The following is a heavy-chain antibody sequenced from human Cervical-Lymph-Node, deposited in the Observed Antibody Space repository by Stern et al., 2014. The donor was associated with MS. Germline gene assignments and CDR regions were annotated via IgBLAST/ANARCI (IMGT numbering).Heavy chain of an antibody. CDR2: ISYDVNHK. CDR3: ARDYEDTSMLFDH. D-gene: IGHD2-8*01. V-gene: IGHV3-30*03. J-gene: IGHJ4*02. CDR1: GFPFSSYG. Sequence: VQLEESGGAVVQPGRSLRLSCAASGFPFSSYGMHWVRQAPGKGLEWVTVISYDVNHKYYAASVKGRFPISRDNSKNTLHLQMNSVTPDDTAIYYCARDYEDTSMLFDHWGQGTLVTVSS.